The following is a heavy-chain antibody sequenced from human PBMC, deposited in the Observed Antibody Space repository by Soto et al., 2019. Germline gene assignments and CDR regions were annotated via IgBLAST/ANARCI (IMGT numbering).Heavy chain of an antibody. Sequence: PSETLSLTCTVSGGSISSSSYYWGWIRQPPGKGLEWIGSIYYSGSTYYNPSLKSRVTISVDTSKNQFSLKLSSVTAADTAVYYCARHVRPYLDYWGQGTLVTVSS. CDR1: GGSISSSSYY. V-gene: IGHV4-39*01. CDR3: ARHVRPYLDY. D-gene: IGHD1-1*01. J-gene: IGHJ4*02. CDR2: IYYSGST.